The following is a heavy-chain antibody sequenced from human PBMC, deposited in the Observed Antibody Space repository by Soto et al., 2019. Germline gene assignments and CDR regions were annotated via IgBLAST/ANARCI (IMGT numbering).Heavy chain of an antibody. V-gene: IGHV3-30-3*01. D-gene: IGHD6-19*01. Sequence: AGSLRLSCAASRFTFSSYAMHWVRQAPGKGLEWVAVISYDGSNKYYADSVKGRFTISRDNSKNTLYLQMNSLRAEDTAVYYCARMRPQWLVLEYFQHWGQGTLVTVSS. CDR1: RFTFSSYA. CDR2: ISYDGSNK. CDR3: ARMRPQWLVLEYFQH. J-gene: IGHJ1*01.